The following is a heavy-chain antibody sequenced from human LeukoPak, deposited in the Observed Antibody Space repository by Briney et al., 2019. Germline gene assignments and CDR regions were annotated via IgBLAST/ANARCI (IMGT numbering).Heavy chain of an antibody. Sequence: QRGGSLRLSCAASEFIFSDYAMGWVRQAPGKGLEWVANIKEDGSQIYYVDSVRGRFTISRDNAKNSVYLQMNSLRAEDTAVYYCAGSSGWLFDYWGQGSLVAVSS. J-gene: IGHJ4*02. CDR1: EFIFSDYA. D-gene: IGHD6-19*01. V-gene: IGHV3-7*01. CDR2: IKEDGSQI. CDR3: AGSSGWLFDY.